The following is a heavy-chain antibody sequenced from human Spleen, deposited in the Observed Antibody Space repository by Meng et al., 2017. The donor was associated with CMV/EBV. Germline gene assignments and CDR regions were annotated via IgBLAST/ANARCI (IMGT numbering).Heavy chain of an antibody. Sequence: RLSCAASGFTVSSAYMSWVRQTPDKGLEWVSIIYSGGSTYYADSVKGRFTISRDDSKNTLYLQMYSLRAEDTAVYYCVRCRWYTFDYWGQGTLVTVSS. CDR1: GFTVSSAY. CDR2: IYSGGST. J-gene: IGHJ4*02. CDR3: VRCRWYTFDY. D-gene: IGHD6-13*01. V-gene: IGHV3-53*01.